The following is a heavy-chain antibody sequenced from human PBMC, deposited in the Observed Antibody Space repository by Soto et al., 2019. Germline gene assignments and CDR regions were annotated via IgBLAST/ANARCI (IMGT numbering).Heavy chain of an antibody. CDR2: IIPIFGTA. Sequence: SVKVSCKASGGTFSSYAISWVRQAPGQGLEWMGGIIPIFGTANYAQKFQGRVTITADKSTSTAYMELSSLRSEDTAVYYCARDGSDGDYVWFDPWGQGTLLTVSS. J-gene: IGHJ5*02. D-gene: IGHD4-17*01. CDR3: ARDGSDGDYVWFDP. V-gene: IGHV1-69*06. CDR1: GGTFSSYA.